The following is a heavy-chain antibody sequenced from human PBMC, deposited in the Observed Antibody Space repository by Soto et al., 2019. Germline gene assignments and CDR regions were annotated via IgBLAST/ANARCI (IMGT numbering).Heavy chain of an antibody. D-gene: IGHD3-10*01. CDR2: IKSKTNGGTT. CDR3: TTDDPINRN. J-gene: IGHJ4*02. V-gene: IGHV3-15*01. CDR1: GFTFSNAW. Sequence: GGSLRLSCAASGFTFSNAWMTWVRKAPGKRLEWVGRIKSKTNGGTTDYAAPVKGRFTISRDDSKSTMYLQMSSLKTEDTAVYYCTTDDPINRNWGRGTLVTVSS.